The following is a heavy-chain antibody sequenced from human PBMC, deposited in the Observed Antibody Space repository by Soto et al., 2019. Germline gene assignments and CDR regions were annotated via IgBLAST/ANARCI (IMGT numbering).Heavy chain of an antibody. CDR3: ARVHHYDFWSGPIGWFDP. V-gene: IGHV3-66*01. Sequence: GGSLRLSCAASGFTVSSNYMSWVRQAPGKGLEWVSVIYSGGSTYYADSVKGRFTISRDNSKNTLYLQMNSLRAEDTAVYYCARVHHYDFWSGPIGWFDPWGQGTLVTSPQ. CDR2: IYSGGST. J-gene: IGHJ5*02. CDR1: GFTVSSNY. D-gene: IGHD3-3*01.